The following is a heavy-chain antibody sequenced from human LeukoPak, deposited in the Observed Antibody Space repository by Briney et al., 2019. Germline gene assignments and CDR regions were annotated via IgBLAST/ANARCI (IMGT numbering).Heavy chain of an antibody. Sequence: SETLSLTCTVSGGSLSSYYWSWIRQPPGKGLEWIGYIYYSASTNYNPSPKSRVTISVDTSKNQFSLKLSSVTAADTAVYYCARHSYSIHWFDPWGQGTLVTVSS. CDR3: ARHSYSIHWFDP. CDR1: GGSLSSYY. CDR2: IYYSAST. V-gene: IGHV4-59*08. D-gene: IGHD6-13*01. J-gene: IGHJ5*02.